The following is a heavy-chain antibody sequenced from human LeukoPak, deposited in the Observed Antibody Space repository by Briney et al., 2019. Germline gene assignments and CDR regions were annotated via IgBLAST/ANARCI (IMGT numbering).Heavy chain of an antibody. CDR3: YGANAEH. J-gene: IGHJ1*01. CDR2: TNTDGSST. CDR1: GLTFSNYA. V-gene: IGHV3-74*03. D-gene: IGHD4-23*01. Sequence: GGSLRLSCAASGLTFSNYAMTWVRQAPGKGLVWVSGTNTDGSSTMYADSVKGRFTIARDNAKNTLYLQMNSLRAEDTAVYYCYGANAEHWGQGTLVTVSS.